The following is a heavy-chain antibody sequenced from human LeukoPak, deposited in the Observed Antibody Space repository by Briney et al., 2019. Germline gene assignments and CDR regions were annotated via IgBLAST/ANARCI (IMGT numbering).Heavy chain of an antibody. CDR3: AKVRCSTSCYFGAFDI. CDR1: GFTFSSYW. D-gene: IGHD2-2*01. V-gene: IGHV3-7*01. J-gene: IGHJ3*02. Sequence: GGSLRLSCAASGFTFSSYWMSWVRQVPGKGREWVANIKQDGSEKYYVDSLKGRFTISRDNAKNSLYLQVNSLRAEDTAVYYCAKVRCSTSCYFGAFDIWGQGTMVTVSS. CDR2: IKQDGSEK.